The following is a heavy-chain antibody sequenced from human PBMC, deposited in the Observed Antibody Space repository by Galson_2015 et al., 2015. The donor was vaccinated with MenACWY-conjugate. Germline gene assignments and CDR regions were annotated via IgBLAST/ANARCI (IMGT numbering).Heavy chain of an antibody. V-gene: IGHV4-31*03. D-gene: IGHD5-12*01. Sequence: TLSLTCTVSGGSIRSGAHYWSWIRQHLGKGLEWIGYIYYSGSTYYNPSLKSRVTISVDTSKNQFSLKLSSVTAADTAVYYCARLLQTYSGYAQYYFDYWGQGTLVTVSS. CDR1: GGSIRSGAHY. CDR3: ARLLQTYSGYAQYYFDY. CDR2: IYYSGST. J-gene: IGHJ4*02.